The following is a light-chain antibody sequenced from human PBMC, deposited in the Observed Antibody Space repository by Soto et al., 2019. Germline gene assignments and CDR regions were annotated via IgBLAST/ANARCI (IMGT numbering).Light chain of an antibody. V-gene: IGKV1-5*01. CDR3: QQYNSYPWP. Sequence: DSRMTQSPYTLSASVGDRVTITCRASQSISSWLAWYQQKPGKAPKLLIYDASSLESGVPSRFSGSGSGTEFTLTISSLQPDDFATYYCQQYNSYPWPFGQGTKVDIK. CDR1: QSISSW. CDR2: DAS. J-gene: IGKJ1*01.